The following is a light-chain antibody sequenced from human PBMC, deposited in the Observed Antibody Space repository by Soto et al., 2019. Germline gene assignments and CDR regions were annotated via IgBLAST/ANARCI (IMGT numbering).Light chain of an antibody. J-gene: IGKJ1*01. V-gene: IGKV3-20*01. CDR3: QQYASSLT. Sequence: EIVLTQSPGSLSLSLGERATLSCRASQSVDSAFFAWYQQKPGQPPRLLMYGASRRATGIPDRFSGSGSGPHFTLTISRLEPEDFAVYSCQQYASSLTFGQGTKVEI. CDR2: GAS. CDR1: QSVDSAF.